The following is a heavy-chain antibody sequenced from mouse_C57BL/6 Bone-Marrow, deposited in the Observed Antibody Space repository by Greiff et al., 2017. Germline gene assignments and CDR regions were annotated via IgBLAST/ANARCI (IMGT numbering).Heavy chain of an antibody. J-gene: IGHJ4*01. CDR1: GFTFSDYY. CDR3: ARRGIYAMDY. CDR2: INYDGSST. D-gene: IGHD5-2*01. Sequence: EVKLVESEGGLVQPGSSMKLSCTASGFTFSDYYMAWVRQVPEKGLEWVANINYDGSSTYYLDSLKSRFIISRDNAKNILYLQMSSLKSEDTATFYCARRGIYAMDYRGQGNSITLSS. V-gene: IGHV5-16*01.